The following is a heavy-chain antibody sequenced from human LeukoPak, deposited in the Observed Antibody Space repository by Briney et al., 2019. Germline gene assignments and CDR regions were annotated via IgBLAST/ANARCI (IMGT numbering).Heavy chain of an antibody. D-gene: IGHD3-10*01. V-gene: IGHV1-8*01. CDR3: ARGIVWGSGENWFDP. CDR2: MNPNSGNT. Sequence: ASVKVSCKASGYTFTSYDINWVRQATGQGPEWMGWMNPNSGNTGCAQKFQGRVTMTRNTSISTAYMELSSLRSEDTAVYYCARGIVWGSGENWFDPWGQGTLVTVSS. CDR1: GYTFTSYD. J-gene: IGHJ5*02.